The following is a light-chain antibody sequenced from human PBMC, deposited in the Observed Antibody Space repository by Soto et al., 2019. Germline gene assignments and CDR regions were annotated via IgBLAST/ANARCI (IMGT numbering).Light chain of an antibody. Sequence: EIVLTQSPPTLSLSPGERATLTCRSSLRINHYLAGYQQKPGQAPRLLIYDASNRATGIPARFSGSGSGTHFTLAISSLEPEDLAVYDCHQRTNCPLAFGQGTDWRL. CDR3: HQRTNCPLA. J-gene: IGKJ5*01. V-gene: IGKV3-11*01. CDR2: DAS. CDR1: LRINHY.